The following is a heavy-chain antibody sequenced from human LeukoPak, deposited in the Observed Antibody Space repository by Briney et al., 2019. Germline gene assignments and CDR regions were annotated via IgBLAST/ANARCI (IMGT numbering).Heavy chain of an antibody. J-gene: IGHJ6*03. Sequence: ASVTVSCKASGYTFTSYYMHWVRQAPGQGLEWMGIINPSGGSTSYAQKFQGRVTMTRDTSTSTVYMELSSLRSEDTAVYYCARDLGRRIETYYYMDVWGKGTTVTISS. CDR2: INPSGGST. CDR3: ARDLGRRIETYYYMDV. V-gene: IGHV1-46*01. D-gene: IGHD2-15*01. CDR1: GYTFTSYY.